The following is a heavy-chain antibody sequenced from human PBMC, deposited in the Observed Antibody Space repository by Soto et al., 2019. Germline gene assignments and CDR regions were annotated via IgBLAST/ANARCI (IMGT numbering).Heavy chain of an antibody. D-gene: IGHD7-27*01. J-gene: IGHJ6*02. CDR1: GGSISSGDYY. V-gene: IGHV4-30-4*01. Sequence: SETLSLTCTVSGGSISSGDYYWSWIRQPPGKGLEWIGYIYYSGSTYYNPSLKSRVTISVDTSKNQFSLKLGSVTAADTAVYYCASFPLGIFLINRYHYYGMDGWGPGITVTVFS. CDR3: ASFPLGIFLINRYHYYGMDG. CDR2: IYYSGST.